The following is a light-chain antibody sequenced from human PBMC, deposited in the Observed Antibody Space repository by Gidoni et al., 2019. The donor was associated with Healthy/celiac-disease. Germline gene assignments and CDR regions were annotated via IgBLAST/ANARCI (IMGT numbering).Light chain of an antibody. CDR3: QSYDSSLSVVV. V-gene: IGLV1-40*01. CDR2: GNS. J-gene: IGLJ2*01. Sequence: QSVLTQPPSVSGAPGQRVTISCTWSSSNIGAGYDVHWYQQLPGTAPKLLIYGNSNRPSGVPDRFSGSKSGTSASLAITGLQAEDEADYDCQSYDSSLSVVVFGGGTKLTVL. CDR1: SSNIGAGYD.